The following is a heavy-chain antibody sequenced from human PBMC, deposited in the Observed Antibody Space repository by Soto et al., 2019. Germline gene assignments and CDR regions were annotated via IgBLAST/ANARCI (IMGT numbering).Heavy chain of an antibody. CDR3: ARDHYGSGSYYNLWYYYGMDV. J-gene: IGHJ6*02. Sequence: PGGSLRLSCAASGFTFSSYGMHWVRQAPGKGLEWEAVIWYDGSNKYYADSVKGRFTISRDNSKNTLYLQMNSLRAEDTAVYYCARDHYGSGSYYNLWYYYGMDVWGQGTTVTVSS. CDR1: GFTFSSYG. D-gene: IGHD3-10*01. CDR2: IWYDGSNK. V-gene: IGHV3-33*01.